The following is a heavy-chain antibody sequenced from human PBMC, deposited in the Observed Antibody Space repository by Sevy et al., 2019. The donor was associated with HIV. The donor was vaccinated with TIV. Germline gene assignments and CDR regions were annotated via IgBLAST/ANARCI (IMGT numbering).Heavy chain of an antibody. D-gene: IGHD3-10*01. CDR3: ARGPGDRSGSYPPHFDY. CDR1: GGSFSGYY. J-gene: IGHJ4*02. Sequence: SETLSLTCAVYGGSFSGYYWSWIRQPPGKGLEWIGQINHSGSTNYNPSLKSRVTIPVDTSKNQFSLKLSSVTAADTAVYYCARGPGDRSGSYPPHFDYWGQGTLVTVSS. CDR2: INHSGST. V-gene: IGHV4-34*01.